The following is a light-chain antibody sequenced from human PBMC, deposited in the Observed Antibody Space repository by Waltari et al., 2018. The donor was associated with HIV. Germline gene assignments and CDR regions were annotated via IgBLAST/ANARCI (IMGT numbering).Light chain of an antibody. CDR1: ESDFGLYNF. J-gene: IGLJ3*02. CDR2: DVD. Sequence: SAVTQPASVSGLPGQSITISCTGDESDFGLYNFVSWYQQHPGKLPRLIVYDVDSRSSGISTRFYGSKSGHTASLSISGLRAEDEADYYCAFFTDDNTLLFGGGTKVTVL. CDR3: AFFTDDNTLL. V-gene: IGLV2-14*03.